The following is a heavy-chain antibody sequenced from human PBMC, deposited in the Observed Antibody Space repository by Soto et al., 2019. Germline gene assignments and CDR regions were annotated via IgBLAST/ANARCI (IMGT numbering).Heavy chain of an antibody. CDR3: AREMEGPYYYYGMDV. J-gene: IGHJ6*02. CDR1: GGSISSYY. CDR2: IYYSGST. D-gene: IGHD2-8*01. Sequence: PSETLPLTCTVSGGSISSYYWSWIRQPPGKGLEWIGYIYYSGSTNYNPSLKSRVTISVDTSKNQFSLKLSSVTAADTAVYYCAREMEGPYYYYGMDVWGQGTTVTVSS. V-gene: IGHV4-59*01.